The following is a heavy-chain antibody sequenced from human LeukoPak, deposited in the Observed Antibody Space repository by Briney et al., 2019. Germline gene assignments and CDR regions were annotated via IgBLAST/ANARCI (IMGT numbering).Heavy chain of an antibody. CDR3: ATASLGSGSYSTFERFDP. CDR2: IRYDGSNK. V-gene: IGHV3-30*02. J-gene: IGHJ5*02. CDR1: GFTFSSYG. D-gene: IGHD3-10*01. Sequence: SGGSLRLSCAASGFTFSSYGMHWVRQAPGKGLEWVAFIRYDGSNKYYADSVKGRFTISRDNSKNTLYLQMNSLRSEDTAVYYCATASLGSGSYSTFERFDPWGQGTLVTVSS.